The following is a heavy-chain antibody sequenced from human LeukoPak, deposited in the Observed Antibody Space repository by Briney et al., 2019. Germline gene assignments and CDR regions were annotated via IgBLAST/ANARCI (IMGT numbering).Heavy chain of an antibody. Sequence: ASVKVPCRASGYTFTSYYMHWVRQAPGQGLEWMGRINPNSGGTNYAQKFQGRVTMTRDTSISTAYMELSRLRSDDTAVYYCARDSHRGIAARRGDYWGQGTLVTVSS. D-gene: IGHD6-6*01. CDR2: INPNSGGT. CDR1: GYTFTSYY. CDR3: ARDSHRGIAARRGDY. V-gene: IGHV1-2*06. J-gene: IGHJ4*02.